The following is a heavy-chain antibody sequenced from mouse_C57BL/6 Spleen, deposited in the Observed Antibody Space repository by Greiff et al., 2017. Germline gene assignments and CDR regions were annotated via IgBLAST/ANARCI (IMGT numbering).Heavy chain of an antibody. CDR2: INPYNGGT. CDR3: ARGTTIVTTYYFDY. Sequence: EVQLQQSGPVLVQPGASVKMSCKASGYTFTDYYMNWVKQSHGKSLEWIGVINPYNGGTSYNQKFKGKATLTVDKSSSTAYMELNSLTSEDSAVYYCARGTTIVTTYYFDYWGQGTTLTVSS. D-gene: IGHD2-5*01. J-gene: IGHJ2*01. V-gene: IGHV1-19*01. CDR1: GYTFTDYY.